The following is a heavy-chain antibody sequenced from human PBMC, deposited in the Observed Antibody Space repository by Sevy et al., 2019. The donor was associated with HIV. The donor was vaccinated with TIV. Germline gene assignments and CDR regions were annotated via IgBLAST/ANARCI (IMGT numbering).Heavy chain of an antibody. D-gene: IGHD3-22*01. Sequence: ASVKVSCKVSGSTLTKLSMHWVRQVPGKGLEWMVSFDPEDGETIYARKFQGRDTMTEDTSTDTAYMVLSSLRSEDTAVYYCATTKDCYDSSGSPFDYWGQGTLVTVSS. CDR3: ATTKDCYDSSGSPFDY. J-gene: IGHJ4*02. CDR1: GSTLTKLS. V-gene: IGHV1-24*01. CDR2: FDPEDGET.